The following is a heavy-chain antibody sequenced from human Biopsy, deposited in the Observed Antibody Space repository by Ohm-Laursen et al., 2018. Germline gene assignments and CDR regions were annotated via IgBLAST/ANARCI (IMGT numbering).Heavy chain of an antibody. J-gene: IGHJ3*02. CDR2: IYYSGGT. V-gene: IGHV4-59*01. CDR1: GGSMTGYE. Sequence: SETLSLTCRVSGGSMTGYEWSWIRLAPGKGLEWIGYIYYSGGTKYNPSLASRVTFSVDMSKSQFSLKLYSVTAADTAVYYCARVEAGTYDALDIWGQGTLVAVPA. D-gene: IGHD1-26*01. CDR3: ARVEAGTYDALDI.